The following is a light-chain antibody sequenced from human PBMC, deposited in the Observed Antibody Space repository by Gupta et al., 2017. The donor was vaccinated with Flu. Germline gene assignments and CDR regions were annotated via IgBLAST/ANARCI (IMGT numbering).Light chain of an antibody. J-gene: IGLJ2*01. CDR2: GNS. V-gene: IGLV1-40*01. CDR3: QSYDSFIVV. Sequence: QSVLTQPPSVSGAPGQRVTISCTGSSSNIGAGFDVHWYQQLPGTAPKLLIYGNSNRPSGVPDRFSGSKSGTSASLAITGLQAEDEADYYCQSYDSFIVVFGGGTKLTVL. CDR1: SSNIGAGFD.